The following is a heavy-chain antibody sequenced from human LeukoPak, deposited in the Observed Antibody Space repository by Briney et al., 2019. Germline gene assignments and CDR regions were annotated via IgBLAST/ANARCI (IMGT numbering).Heavy chain of an antibody. V-gene: IGHV4-30-4*01. CDR3: ATLNPGRQDYYYGMDV. D-gene: IGHD2-15*01. CDR2: IYYSGST. CDR1: GGSISSGDYY. Sequence: SQTLSLTCTVSGGSISSGDYYWSWIRQPPGKGLEWIGYIYYSGSTYYNPSLKSRVTISVDTSKNQFSLKLSSVTAADTAVYYCATLNPGRQDYYYGMDVWGQGTTVTVSS. J-gene: IGHJ6*02.